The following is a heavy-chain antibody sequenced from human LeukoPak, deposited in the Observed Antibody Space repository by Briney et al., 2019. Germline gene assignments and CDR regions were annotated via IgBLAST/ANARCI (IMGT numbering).Heavy chain of an antibody. CDR1: GFTFSSYA. CDR2: ISGSSSYI. J-gene: IGHJ4*02. CDR3: ARADSNIAARRIGFDY. D-gene: IGHD6-6*01. Sequence: GGSLRLSCAASGFTFSSYAMNWVRQAPGKGLEWVSSISGSSSYIYYADSVKGRFTISRDNAKNSLYLQMNSLRAGDTALYYCARADSNIAARRIGFDYWGQGTLVTVSS. V-gene: IGHV3-21*01.